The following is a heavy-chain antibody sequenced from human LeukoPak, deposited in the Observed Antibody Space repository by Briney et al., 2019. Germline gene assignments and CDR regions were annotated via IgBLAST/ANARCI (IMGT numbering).Heavy chain of an antibody. J-gene: IGHJ4*02. D-gene: IGHD2-2*01. CDR1: GGSISSSSYS. CDR2: IYYSGST. V-gene: IGHV4-39*01. Sequence: PSETLSLTCTVSGGSISSSSYSWGWIRQPPGKGLEWIGSIYYSGSTYYNPSLKSRVTISVDTSKNQFSLKLSSVTAADTAVYYCAALRHCSSTSCPGHFDYWGQGTLVTVSS. CDR3: AALRHCSSTSCPGHFDY.